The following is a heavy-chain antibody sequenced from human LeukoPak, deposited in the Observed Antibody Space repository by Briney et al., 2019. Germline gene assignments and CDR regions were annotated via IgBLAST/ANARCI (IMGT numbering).Heavy chain of an antibody. CDR3: ARSPLRGYSGYYYHMDV. V-gene: IGHV3-53*01. CDR1: GFIVSSNY. Sequence: PGGSLRLPCAASGFIVSSNYMSCVRQAPGKGLEWYSLIYSGGNTFYADSVKGRFTISRDNSKKMLYLQMNSLRAEDTGVYYCARSPLRGYSGYYYHMDVWGKGTMVTVSS. J-gene: IGHJ6*03. CDR2: IYSGGNT. D-gene: IGHD5-12*01.